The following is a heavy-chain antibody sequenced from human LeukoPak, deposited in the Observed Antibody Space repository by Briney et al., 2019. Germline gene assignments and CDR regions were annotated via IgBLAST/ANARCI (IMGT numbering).Heavy chain of an antibody. J-gene: IGHJ4*02. CDR1: GYTFTGYY. Sequence: ASVKVSCKASGYTFTGYYMHWVRQALGQGLGWMGWINPNSGGTNYAQKFQGRVTMTRDTSISTAYMGLSRLRSDDTAVYYCARSAWIQLWFLNYWGQGTLVTVSS. CDR2: INPNSGGT. D-gene: IGHD5-18*01. V-gene: IGHV1-2*02. CDR3: ARSAWIQLWFLNY.